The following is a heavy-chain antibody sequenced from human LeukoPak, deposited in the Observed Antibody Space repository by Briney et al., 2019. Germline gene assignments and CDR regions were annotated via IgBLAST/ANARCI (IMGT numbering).Heavy chain of an antibody. CDR3: AKSCCSTSSCYDGFDC. V-gene: IGHV3-23*01. CDR2: ISGSGGTT. CDR1: GFTFSTYA. D-gene: IGHD2-2*01. J-gene: IGHJ4*02. Sequence: GGSLRLSCAASGFTFSTYAMSWVRQAPGKGLEWVSGISGSGGTTYYADSVKGRFTISRDNPKNTLYLQMNSLRAEDTAVYYCAKSCCSTSSCYDGFDCWGQGTLVTVSS.